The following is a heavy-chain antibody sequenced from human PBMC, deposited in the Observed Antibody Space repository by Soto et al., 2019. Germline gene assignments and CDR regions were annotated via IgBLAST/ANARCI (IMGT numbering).Heavy chain of an antibody. CDR1: VDSIVIGNKY. CDR3: ARVPSPFDSYYAMDV. J-gene: IGHJ6*04. D-gene: IGHD3-16*01. CDR2: IFSSGTT. V-gene: IGHV4-30-4*02. Sequence: PSATXALTGTVAVDSIVIGNKYVSWIRQAPGKGLEWIGYIFSSGTTYYNPSLKSRVTMSLDTSQNQFSLKLNSVTAADTAVYFCARVPSPFDSYYAMDVWGKGTKVKVSS.